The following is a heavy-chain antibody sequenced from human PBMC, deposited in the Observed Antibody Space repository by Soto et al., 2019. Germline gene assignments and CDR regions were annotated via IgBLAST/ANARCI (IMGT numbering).Heavy chain of an antibody. CDR3: ARAPRGNYGYPSYFDY. D-gene: IGHD3-10*01. Sequence: SETLSLTCTVSGGSISSYYWSWIRQPPGKRQEWIGYIYYSGSTNYNPSLKSRVTISVDTSKNQFSLKLSSVTAADTAVYYCARAPRGNYGYPSYFDYWGQGTLVTVSS. V-gene: IGHV4-59*01. CDR2: IYYSGST. J-gene: IGHJ4*02. CDR1: GGSISSYY.